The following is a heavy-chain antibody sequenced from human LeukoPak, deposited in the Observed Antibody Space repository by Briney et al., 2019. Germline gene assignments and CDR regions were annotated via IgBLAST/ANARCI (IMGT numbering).Heavy chain of an antibody. CDR1: GFTFSSYE. CDR2: ISSSGSTI. CDR3: ARDSSGWYRASDFDY. Sequence: GGSLRPSCAASGFTFSSYEMNWVRQAPGKGLEWISYISSSGSTIYYADSVKGRFTISRDNAKNSLYLQMNSLRAEHTAVYYCARDSSGWYRASDFDYWGQGTLVTASS. J-gene: IGHJ4*02. D-gene: IGHD6-19*01. V-gene: IGHV3-48*03.